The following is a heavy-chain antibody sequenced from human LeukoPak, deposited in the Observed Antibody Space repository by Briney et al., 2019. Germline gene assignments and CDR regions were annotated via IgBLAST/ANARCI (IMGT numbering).Heavy chain of an antibody. Sequence: GGSLKISCQGSGYNYATYWIAWVRQMSGQGLEWMGIINAGDSDTRYSPSFQGQVLISVDKSINTAYLHWDSLKPSDSAVYYCARLPTISTSGSRRFDYWGQGTLVTVSS. D-gene: IGHD6-13*01. CDR2: INAGDSDT. J-gene: IGHJ4*02. CDR1: GYNYATYW. CDR3: ARLPTISTSGSRRFDY. V-gene: IGHV5-51*01.